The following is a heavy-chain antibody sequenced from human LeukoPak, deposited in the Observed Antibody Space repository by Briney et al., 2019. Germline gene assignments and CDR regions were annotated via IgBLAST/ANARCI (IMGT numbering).Heavy chain of an antibody. D-gene: IGHD4-23*01. CDR2: INHSGST. CDR1: GEYFSTYY. J-gene: IGHJ4*02. Sequence: SETLSLTCAVYGEYFSTYYYCWIRQPPGNGLEWIGEINHSGSTNYNPSLKSRLTISVDMSKKQFFLRLSSVTAADTAMYYCARHEYGGNGPFDHWGQRTLVTVSS. V-gene: IGHV4-34*01. CDR3: ARHEYGGNGPFDH.